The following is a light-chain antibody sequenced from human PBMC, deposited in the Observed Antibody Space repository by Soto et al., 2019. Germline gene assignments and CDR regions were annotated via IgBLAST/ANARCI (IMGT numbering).Light chain of an antibody. CDR2: EGT. Sequence: LTQPASVSGSPGQSITISCTGTSSDVGSYNFVSWFQQHPGKVPKLIIYEGTERPSGVSNRFSASKSGNTASLTISGLQPEDEADYYCCSYAGPSTIFGGGTKLTVL. CDR3: CSYAGPSTI. J-gene: IGLJ2*01. V-gene: IGLV2-23*01. CDR1: SSDVGSYNF.